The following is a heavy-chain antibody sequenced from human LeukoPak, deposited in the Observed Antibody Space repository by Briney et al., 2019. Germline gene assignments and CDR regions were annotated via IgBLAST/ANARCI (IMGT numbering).Heavy chain of an antibody. CDR3: AKSPSLQAFDV. CDR1: GFTFSNYG. Sequence: GGSLRLSCVVSGFTFSNYGMSWVRQAPGKGLECVSTISADGGSTYYPDSVKGRFTISRDNSKNTLYLQMNSLRAEDTALYYCAKSPSLQAFDVWGQGTMVSVSS. J-gene: IGHJ3*01. V-gene: IGHV3-23*01. CDR2: ISADGGST.